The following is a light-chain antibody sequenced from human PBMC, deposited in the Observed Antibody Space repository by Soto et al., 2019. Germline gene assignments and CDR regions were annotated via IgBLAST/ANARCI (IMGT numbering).Light chain of an antibody. V-gene: IGLV2-8*01. J-gene: IGLJ1*01. CDR3: NAQADNGKHV. Sequence: QSALTQPPSASGSPGQSVTISCTGNSNDVGHSSFISWYQQPPGKGPNLIIYEVSKRPSGVPDRFSGSKSGNTASLSVSGLQDEDEADYFCNAQADNGKHVFGTGTKLTVL. CDR1: SNDVGHSSF. CDR2: EVS.